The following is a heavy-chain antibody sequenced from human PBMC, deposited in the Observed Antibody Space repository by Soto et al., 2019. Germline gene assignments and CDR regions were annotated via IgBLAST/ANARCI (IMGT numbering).Heavy chain of an antibody. CDR2: INHSGST. Sequence: SETLSLTCAVYGGSFSGYYWSWIRQPPGKGLEWIGEINHSGSTNYNPSLKSRVTISVDTSKNQFSLKLSSVTAADTAVYYCARGRGIKTTVTSRYMDVWGKGTTVTVSS. V-gene: IGHV4-34*01. D-gene: IGHD4-4*01. J-gene: IGHJ6*03. CDR1: GGSFSGYY. CDR3: ARGRGIKTTVTSRYMDV.